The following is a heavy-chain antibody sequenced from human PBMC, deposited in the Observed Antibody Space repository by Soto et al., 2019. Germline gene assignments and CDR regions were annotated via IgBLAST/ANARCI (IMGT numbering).Heavy chain of an antibody. Sequence: QVQLVQSGAEVKKPGSSVKVSCKASGGTFSSHTINWVRQAPGQGLEWMGRIIPIHGITNYAQRIQGRVTIIAVSFTSTAFMELSSLRSEYTAVYYCANDGGRGVDYSYYDRAVWGQGNTVNVS. D-gene: IGHD1-26*01. CDR1: GGTFSSHT. V-gene: IGHV1-69*02. J-gene: IGHJ6*02. CDR2: IIPIHGIT. CDR3: ANDGGRGVDYSYYDRAV.